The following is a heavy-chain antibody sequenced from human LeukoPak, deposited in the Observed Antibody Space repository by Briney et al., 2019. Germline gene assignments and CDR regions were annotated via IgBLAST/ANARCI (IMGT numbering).Heavy chain of an antibody. CDR3: ARGRGSYDFWSGYRSPPSFDY. Sequence: KPSETLSLTCTVSGGSISSTDHYWGWIRQPPGKGLEWIGSIYYSGTTYYNPSLKSRATISVDTSKNQFSLKLSSVTAADTAVYYCARGRGSYDFWSGYRSPPSFDYWGQGTLVTVSS. CDR1: GGSISSTDHY. J-gene: IGHJ4*02. D-gene: IGHD3-3*01. V-gene: IGHV4-39*01. CDR2: IYYSGTT.